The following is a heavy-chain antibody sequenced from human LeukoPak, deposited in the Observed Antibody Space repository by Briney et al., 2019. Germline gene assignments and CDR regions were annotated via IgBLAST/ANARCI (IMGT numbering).Heavy chain of an antibody. V-gene: IGHV4-34*01. J-gene: IGHJ4*02. CDR1: GGSFSGYY. D-gene: IGHD6-19*01. Sequence: PSETLSLTCAVYGGSFSGYYWSWIRQPPGKGLEWIGETNHSGSTNYNPSLKSRVTISVDTSKNQFSLKLSSVTAADTAVYYCARVSSSGWYGGVDYWGQGTLVTVSS. CDR3: ARVSSSGWYGGVDY. CDR2: TNHSGST.